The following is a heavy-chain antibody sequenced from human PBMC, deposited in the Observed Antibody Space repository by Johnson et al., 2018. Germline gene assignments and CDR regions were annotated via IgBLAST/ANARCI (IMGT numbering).Heavy chain of an antibody. CDR1: GLTFSNYA. CDR3: TKSLMAVAGSDAFDI. J-gene: IGHJ3*02. V-gene: IGHV3-23*01. Sequence: EVQLLESGGGVVQPGRSLRLSCAASGLTFSNYAMTWVRQAPGKGLEWVSAISGSGGSAYYPDSVKGRFTISRDNSKNALHLQMNPLGAEDTAVYYGTKSLMAVAGSDAFDIWGKGTMVTVSS. CDR2: ISGSGGSA. D-gene: IGHD6-19*01.